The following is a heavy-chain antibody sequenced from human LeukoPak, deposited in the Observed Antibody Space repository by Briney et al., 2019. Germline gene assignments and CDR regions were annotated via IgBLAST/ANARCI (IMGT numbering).Heavy chain of an antibody. CDR2: INQDGSDK. J-gene: IGHJ4*02. Sequence: PGGSLTLSCAASGFTFSSHWMSWVRQPPGKGLEWVANINQDGSDKYYVDSVKGRFIISRDNAKTTLHLEMNSLRAGDTAVYYCARDHTAAGIIFDYWGQGALVTVSS. V-gene: IGHV3-7*01. D-gene: IGHD5-18*01. CDR1: GFTFSSHW. CDR3: ARDHTAAGIIFDY.